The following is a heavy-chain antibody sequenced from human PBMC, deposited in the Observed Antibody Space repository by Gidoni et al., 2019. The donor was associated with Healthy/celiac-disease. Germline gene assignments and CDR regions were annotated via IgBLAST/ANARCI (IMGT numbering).Heavy chain of an antibody. CDR3: AKGTMIVVANDAFDI. V-gene: IGHV3-9*01. D-gene: IGHD3-22*01. J-gene: IGHJ3*02. Sequence: EVQLVESGGGLVQPGRSLRLSCAASGFTFDDYAMHWVRQAPGKGLEWVSGISWNSGSIGYADSVKCRFTISRDNAKNSLYLQMNSLRAEDTALYYCAKGTMIVVANDAFDIWGQGTMVTVSS. CDR2: ISWNSGSI. CDR1: GFTFDDYA.